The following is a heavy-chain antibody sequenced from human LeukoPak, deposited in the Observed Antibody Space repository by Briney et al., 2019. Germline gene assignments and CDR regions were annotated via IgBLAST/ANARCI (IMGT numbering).Heavy chain of an antibody. CDR1: GFTFSSYN. CDR2: ITSSSSYI. J-gene: IGHJ4*02. Sequence: GGSLRLSCAASGFTFSSYNMNWVRQAPGKGLEWVSSITSSSSYIYYADSVKGRFTISRDNAKNSLYLQMNSLRAEDTAVYYCAREPDIVVVVASYYFDYWGQGTLVTVSS. CDR3: AREPDIVVVVASYYFDY. V-gene: IGHV3-21*01. D-gene: IGHD2-15*01.